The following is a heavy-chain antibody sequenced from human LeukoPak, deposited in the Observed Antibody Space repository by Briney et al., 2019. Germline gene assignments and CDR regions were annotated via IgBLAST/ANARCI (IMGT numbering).Heavy chain of an antibody. CDR3: ARVDQWLVPGAFDI. J-gene: IGHJ3*02. CDR1: GGTFISYA. V-gene: IGHV1-69*05. CDR2: ISPSFGTA. D-gene: IGHD6-19*01. Sequence: ASVKVSCKAAGGTFISYAISWVRQARGQGLEWRGRISPSFGTANYAKKFQGRVTITTDEYTRTAYMELSSLRSEDTAVYYCARVDQWLVPGAFDIWGHGTMVTVSS.